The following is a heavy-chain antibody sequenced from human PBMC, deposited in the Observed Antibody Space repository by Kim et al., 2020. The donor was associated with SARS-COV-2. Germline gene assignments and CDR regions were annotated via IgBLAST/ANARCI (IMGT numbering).Heavy chain of an antibody. D-gene: IGHD6-6*01. V-gene: IGHV4-30-2*01. CDR3: ARAEYSSSYFDY. J-gene: IGHJ4*02. Sequence: YNPSLERRVTISVDRSKNQFSLKLSSVTAADTAVYYCARAEYSSSYFDYWGQGTLVTVSS.